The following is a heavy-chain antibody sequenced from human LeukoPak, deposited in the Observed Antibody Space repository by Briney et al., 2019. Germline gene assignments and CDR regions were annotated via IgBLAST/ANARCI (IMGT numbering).Heavy chain of an antibody. CDR2: IDYSGST. CDR3: AADTSGYRIFNY. D-gene: IGHD3-22*01. J-gene: IGHJ4*02. V-gene: IGHV4-31*03. Sequence: PSQTLSLTCTVSGGSISRGGYCWSWIRQHPGKGLEWIGYIDYSGSTFYNPSLMSRLTMSIDTSKNQFSLKLSSVTAADTAVYYCAADTSGYRIFNYWGQGTLVTVSS. CDR1: GGSISRGGYC.